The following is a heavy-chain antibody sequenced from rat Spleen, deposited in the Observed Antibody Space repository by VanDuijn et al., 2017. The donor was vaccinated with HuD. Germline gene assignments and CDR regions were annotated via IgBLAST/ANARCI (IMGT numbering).Heavy chain of an antibody. CDR3: TQQLGDWFAY. D-gene: IGHD1-10*01. J-gene: IGHJ3*01. CDR1: GFTFSNYY. V-gene: IGHV5-27*01. Sequence: EVQLVKSGGGLVQPGRSLKLSCAASGFTFSNYYMAWVRQAPTKGLEWVAYISAGGVSTYYRDSVKGRFTTSRDNAKSTLYLQMNSLRSEDTATYYCTQQLGDWFAYWGQGTLVTVSS. CDR2: ISAGGVST.